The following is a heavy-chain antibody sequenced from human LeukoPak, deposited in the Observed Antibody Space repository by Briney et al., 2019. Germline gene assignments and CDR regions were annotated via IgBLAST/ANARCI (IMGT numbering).Heavy chain of an antibody. CDR2: IYYSGST. J-gene: IGHJ6*03. CDR3: ARGRSSMVRGYYYYYMDV. D-gene: IGHD3-10*01. CDR1: GGSISSSSYY. V-gene: IGHV4-39*07. Sequence: PSETLSLTCTVSGGSISSSSYYWGWIRQPPGKRLEGIGSIYYSGSTYYNPSLKSRVTISVDTSKNQFSLELSSVTAADTAVYYCARGRSSMVRGYYYYYMDVWGKGTTVTISS.